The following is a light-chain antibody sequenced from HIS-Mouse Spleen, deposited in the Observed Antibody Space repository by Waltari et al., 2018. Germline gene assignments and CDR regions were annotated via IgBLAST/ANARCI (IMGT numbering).Light chain of an antibody. J-gene: IGKJ3*01. CDR2: AAS. V-gene: IGKV1-8*01. CDR1: QGISSS. CDR3: QQYYSYPLT. Sequence: AIRMTQSPSSFSASTGDRVTITCRASQGISSSLAWYQQKPGKAPKLLIYAASTLQSGVPSRFSGSGSGTDFTLTISCLQSEDFATYYCQQYYSYPLTFGPGTKVDIK.